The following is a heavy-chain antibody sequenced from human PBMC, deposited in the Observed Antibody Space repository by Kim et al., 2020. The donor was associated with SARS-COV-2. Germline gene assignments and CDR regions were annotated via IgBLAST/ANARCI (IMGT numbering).Heavy chain of an antibody. V-gene: IGHV4-34*01. CDR2: INHSGST. CDR1: GGSFSGYY. Sequence: SETLSLTCAVYGGSFSGYYWSWIRQPPGKGLEWIGEINHSGSTNYNPSLKSRVTISVDTSKNQFSLKLSSVTAADTAVYYCARGNWGPVITRKTMDYLG. D-gene: IGHD3-22*01. CDR3: ARGNWGPVITRKTMDY. J-gene: IGHJ4*01.